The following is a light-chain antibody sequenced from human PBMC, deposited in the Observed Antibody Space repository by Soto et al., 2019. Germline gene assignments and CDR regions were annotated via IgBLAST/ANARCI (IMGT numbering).Light chain of an antibody. CDR2: DGS. J-gene: IGKJ2*01. CDR3: QQYNALWYT. CDR1: QTINRW. V-gene: IGKV1-5*01. Sequence: DIQMTQSPATLSASPGDRVTITCWASQTINRWLAWYQQKPRKAPKLLIYDGSTLQSGVPSRFSGSGSGTEFTLTISSLQPDDVATYYCQQYNALWYTFGQGTKV.